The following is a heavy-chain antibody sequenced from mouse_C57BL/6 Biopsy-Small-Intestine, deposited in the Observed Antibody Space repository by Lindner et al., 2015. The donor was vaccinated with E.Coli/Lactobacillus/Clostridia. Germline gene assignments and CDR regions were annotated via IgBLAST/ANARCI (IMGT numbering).Heavy chain of an antibody. Sequence: VQLQESGPELVKPGASVKISCKASGYAFSSSWMNWVKQRPGKGLEWIGRIYPGDGDTNYNGKFKGKATLTADKSSCTAYMQLSSLTSEDPAVYFCATDYDPFDYWGQGTTLTVSS. CDR1: GYAFSSSW. J-gene: IGHJ2*01. CDR3: ATDYDPFDY. D-gene: IGHD2-4*01. CDR2: IYPGDGDT. V-gene: IGHV1-82*01.